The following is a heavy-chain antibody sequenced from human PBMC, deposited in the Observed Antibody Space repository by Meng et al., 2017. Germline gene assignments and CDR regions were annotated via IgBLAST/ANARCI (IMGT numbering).Heavy chain of an antibody. J-gene: IGHJ4*02. Sequence: GRLQQWGGGLFNHSETLSLTCAVYGWSFSCYDWSWSRPPAGKGLEWIGEINHSGSTNYNPSLKSRVTISVDTSKNQFSLKLSSVTAADTAVYYCARGPLVHQYFDYWGQGTLVTVSS. V-gene: IGHV4-34*01. CDR1: GWSFSCYD. CDR3: ARGPLVHQYFDY. D-gene: IGHD6-13*01. CDR2: INHSGST.